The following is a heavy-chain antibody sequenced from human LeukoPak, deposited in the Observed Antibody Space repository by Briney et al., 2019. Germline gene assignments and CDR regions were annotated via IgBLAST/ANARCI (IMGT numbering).Heavy chain of an antibody. CDR2: ISYIGST. Sequence: SETLSLTCSVSGGSISSYYWSWIRQPPGKGLEWIGYISYIGSTNYNPSLKSRVTISIDTSKNQFSLKLTSVTAADTAVYYCARDLVTVTKGFDIWGQGTMVSVSP. CDR1: GGSISSYY. D-gene: IGHD4-17*01. J-gene: IGHJ3*02. CDR3: ARDLVTVTKGFDI. V-gene: IGHV4-59*01.